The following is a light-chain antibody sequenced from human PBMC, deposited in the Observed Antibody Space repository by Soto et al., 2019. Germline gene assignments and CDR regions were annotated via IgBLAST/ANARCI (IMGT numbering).Light chain of an antibody. V-gene: IGLV2-14*01. CDR1: SSDVGGYKY. CDR3: SSYTSSSTPYV. Sequence: QSVLTQPASVSGSPGQSITISCTGTSSDVGGYKYVSWYQQHPGKAPKLMIYDVSNRPSGVSNRFSGSKSRNTASLTISGLQAEDEADYYCSSYTSSSTPYVFGTGTKLTVL. J-gene: IGLJ1*01. CDR2: DVS.